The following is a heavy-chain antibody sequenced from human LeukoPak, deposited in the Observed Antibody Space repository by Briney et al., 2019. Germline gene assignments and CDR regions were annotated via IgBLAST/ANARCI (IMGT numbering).Heavy chain of an antibody. CDR3: ARGVGPVPYYFDY. V-gene: IGHV1-69*13. CDR1: GGTFSNYA. J-gene: IGHJ4*02. D-gene: IGHD6-19*01. CDR2: IIPIFGTA. Sequence: SVKVSCKASGGTFSNYAISWVRQAPGQGLEWMGGIIPIFGTANYAQKFQGRVTITADESTSTAYMELSSLRSEDTAVYYCARGVGPVPYYFDYWGQGTLVTVSS.